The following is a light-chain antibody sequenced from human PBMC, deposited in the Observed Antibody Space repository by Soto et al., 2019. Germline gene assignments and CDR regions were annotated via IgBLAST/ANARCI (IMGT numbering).Light chain of an antibody. J-gene: IGLJ2*01. V-gene: IGLV1-40*01. Sequence: QAVVTQPPSVSGAPGQRVTMSCTGSSSNTGAGYDVHWYQQLPGAAPKLLIYGNDNRPSGVPDRFSASKSGTSASLAITGLQAEDEADYYCQSFDISLSAVVFGGGTKLTV. CDR2: GND. CDR3: QSFDISLSAVV. CDR1: SSNTGAGYD.